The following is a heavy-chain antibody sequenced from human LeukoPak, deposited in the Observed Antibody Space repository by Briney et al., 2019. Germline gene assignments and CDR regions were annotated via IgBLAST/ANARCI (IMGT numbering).Heavy chain of an antibody. Sequence: GGSLRLSCAASGFTVSSNYMSWVRQAPGKGLEWVANIKQDGSEKYYVDSMKGRFTISRDNAKNSLYLQMNSLRAEDTAVYYCARSGGVDWLPNWLLYRAHFDYWGQGTLVAVSS. J-gene: IGHJ4*02. CDR2: IKQDGSEK. D-gene: IGHD3-9*01. CDR3: ARSGGVDWLPNWLLYRAHFDY. CDR1: GFTVSSNY. V-gene: IGHV3-7*01.